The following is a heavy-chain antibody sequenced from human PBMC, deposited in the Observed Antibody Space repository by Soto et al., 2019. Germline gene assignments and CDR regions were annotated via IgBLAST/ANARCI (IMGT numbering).Heavy chain of an antibody. CDR3: ATPLAYAMRGWDGLDV. V-gene: IGHV1-69*01. CDR1: GGTFSSYV. D-gene: IGHD2-8*01. CDR2: IISIFGTT. Sequence: QVQLVQSGAEVKKPGSSVKVSCKASGGTFSSYVIGWVRQAPGQGLEWMGGIISIFGTTHYAQRFQGRVTITADEAASTAYMELSSLRSEDTAVDYCATPLAYAMRGWDGLDVWGQGTTVTVSS. J-gene: IGHJ6*02.